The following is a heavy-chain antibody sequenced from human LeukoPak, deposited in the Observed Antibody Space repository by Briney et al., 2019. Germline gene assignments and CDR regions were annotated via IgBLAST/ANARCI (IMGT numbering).Heavy chain of an antibody. CDR1: GGSISSYY. CDR3: ARDFYGDYRDYYYYGMDV. V-gene: IGHV4-4*07. CDR2: IYTSGST. Sequence: NTSETLSLTCTGSGGSISSYYWSWIPQPAGKGPEWIGRIYTSGSTNYNPSLKSRVTMSVDTSKNQFSLKLSSVTAADTAVYYCARDFYGDYRDYYYYGMDVWGQGTTVTVSS. J-gene: IGHJ6*02. D-gene: IGHD4-17*01.